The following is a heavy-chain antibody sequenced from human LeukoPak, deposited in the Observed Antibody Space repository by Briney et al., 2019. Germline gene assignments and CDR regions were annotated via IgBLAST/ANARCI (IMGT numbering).Heavy chain of an antibody. V-gene: IGHV3-30-3*01. CDR3: ATIGDRRTGELYRIDY. Sequence: PGRSLRLSCAASGFTFSNYAMHWVRQAPGKELEWVAVVSYDGSNKYYADSVKGRFTISRDNSKNTLYLQMNSLRAEDAAIYYCATIGDRRTGELYRIDYWGQGTLVTVSS. D-gene: IGHD7-27*01. CDR1: GFTFSNYA. J-gene: IGHJ4*02. CDR2: VSYDGSNK.